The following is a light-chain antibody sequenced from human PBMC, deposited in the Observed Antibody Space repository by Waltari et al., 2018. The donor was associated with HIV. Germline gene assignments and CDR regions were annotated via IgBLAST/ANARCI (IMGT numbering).Light chain of an antibody. J-gene: IGLJ2*01. CDR1: TSNLGKHF. V-gene: IGLV1-51*01. Sequence: QSVLTQPPSVSAAPGQKVTYSCSGSTSNLGKHFVSWYQQPPEAAPKPIIYDNNKRPSGVPDRFSGSKSATSATLAITGLQTGDEADYYCGTWDSSVSAGVFGGGTKLTVL. CDR2: DNN. CDR3: GTWDSSVSAGV.